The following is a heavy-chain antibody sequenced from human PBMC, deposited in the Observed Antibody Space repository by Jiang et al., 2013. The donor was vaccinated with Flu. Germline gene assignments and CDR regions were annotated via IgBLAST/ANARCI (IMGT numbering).Heavy chain of an antibody. CDR3: TRTLRRTSGWYPPDY. D-gene: IGHD6-19*01. CDR1: GFSLNTSPMC. CDR2: IDWSDDK. V-gene: IGHV2-70*01. Sequence: TLTCTFSGFSLNTSPMCVTWIRQPPGKALEWLALIDWSDDKYYSTSLKTRLTISKDTSKNQVVLTMTNMDPVDTATYYCTRTLRRTSGWYPPDYWGQGTLVTVSP. J-gene: IGHJ4*02.